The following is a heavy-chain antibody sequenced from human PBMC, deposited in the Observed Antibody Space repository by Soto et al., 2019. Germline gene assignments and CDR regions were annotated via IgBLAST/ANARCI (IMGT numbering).Heavy chain of an antibody. CDR3: EKEYQVNTFDFYGMDL. CDR2: ITWNSGSI. CDR1: GFTFDDYA. Sequence: GGSLRLSCAASGFTFDDYAMHWVRQAPGKGLEWVSGITWNSGSIHYADSVKGRFTISRDNAKNSLYLQMNSLRTEDTAFYFCEKEYQVNTFDFYGMDLWGQGTTVTVSS. J-gene: IGHJ6*02. D-gene: IGHD3-16*01. V-gene: IGHV3-9*01.